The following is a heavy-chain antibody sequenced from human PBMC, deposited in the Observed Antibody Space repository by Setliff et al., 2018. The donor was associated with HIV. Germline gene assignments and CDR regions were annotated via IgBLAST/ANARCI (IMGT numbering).Heavy chain of an antibody. CDR1: GFSFHDYA. CDR2: ISWNNFPI. J-gene: IGHJ4*02. Sequence: SLRLSCAASGFSFHDYAIHWVRQVPGKGLEWVSGISWNNFPIGFADSVRGRFTVSRDNAKNSVYLQMDSLRLDDTAVYFCATGIVAATYFDYWGQGTLVTVSS. CDR3: ATGIVAATYFDY. V-gene: IGHV3-9*01. D-gene: IGHD1-26*01.